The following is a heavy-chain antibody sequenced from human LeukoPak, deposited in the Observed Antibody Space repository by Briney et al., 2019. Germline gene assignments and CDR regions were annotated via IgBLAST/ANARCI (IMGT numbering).Heavy chain of an antibody. CDR3: ARGYGAYYFDY. CDR2: IYHSGST. D-gene: IGHD4-17*01. CDR1: GYSISSGYY. Sequence: SETLSLTCTVSGYSISSGYYWGWIRQPPGKGLEWIGSIYHSGSTYYNPSLKSRVTISVDTSKNQFSLKLSSVTAADTAVYYCARGYGAYYFDYWGQGTLVTVSS. J-gene: IGHJ4*02. V-gene: IGHV4-38-2*02.